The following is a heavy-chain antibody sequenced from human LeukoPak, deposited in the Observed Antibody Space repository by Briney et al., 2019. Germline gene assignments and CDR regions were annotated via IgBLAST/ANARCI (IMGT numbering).Heavy chain of an antibody. CDR2: IIGSGSST. V-gene: IGHV3-23*01. Sequence: GGALRLSCAASGFTFSSYAMSWVRQAPGKGLEWVSAIIGSGSSTYYADSVKGRFTISRDNSKNTLFLQMNSLRAEDTAVYYCAKDRAQQLVLDFWGQGTLVTVSS. CDR3: AKDRAQQLVLDF. CDR1: GFTFSSYA. D-gene: IGHD6-13*01. J-gene: IGHJ4*02.